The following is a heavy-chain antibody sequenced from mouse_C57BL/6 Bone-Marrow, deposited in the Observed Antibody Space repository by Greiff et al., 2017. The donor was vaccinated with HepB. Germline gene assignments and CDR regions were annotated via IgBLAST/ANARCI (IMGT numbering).Heavy chain of an antibody. CDR3: AGGGCHGDY. D-gene: IGHD6-1*01. V-gene: IGHV14-4*01. Sequence: VQLQQSGAELVRPGASVKLSCTASGFNIKDDYMHWVKQRPEQGLEWIGWIDPENGDTEYASKFQGKATITADTSSNTAYLQHSSLTSEDTAVYYCAGGGCHGDYWGQGPTLTVSA. J-gene: IGHJ2*01. CDR1: GFNIKDDY. CDR2: IDPENGDT.